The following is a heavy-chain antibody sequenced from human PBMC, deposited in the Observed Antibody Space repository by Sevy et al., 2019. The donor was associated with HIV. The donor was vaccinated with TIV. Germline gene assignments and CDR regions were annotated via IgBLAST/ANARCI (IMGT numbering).Heavy chain of an antibody. V-gene: IGHV4-31*03. J-gene: IGHJ3*02. CDR1: GGSISSGGYY. D-gene: IGHD2-15*01. CDR2: IYYSGST. Sequence: SETLSLTCTVSGGSISSGGYYWSWIRQHPGKGLEWIGYIYYSGSTYYNPSLKSRVTISVDTSKNQFSLKLSSVTAAETAVYYCARIDCSGGSCYAYGLNDAFDIWGQGTMVTVSS. CDR3: ARIDCSGGSCYAYGLNDAFDI.